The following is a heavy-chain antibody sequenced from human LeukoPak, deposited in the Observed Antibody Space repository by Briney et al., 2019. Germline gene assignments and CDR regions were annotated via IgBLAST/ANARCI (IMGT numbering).Heavy chain of an antibody. CDR2: MNPNSGNT. J-gene: IGHJ6*02. Sequence: ASVKVSCKASGYTFTSYDINWVRQATGQGLEWMGWMNPNSGNTGYAQKFQGRVTMTRDTSISTAYMELSRLRSDDTAVYYCARDGQYCSSTSCLLYYYYYGMDVWGQGTTVTVSS. CDR3: ARDGQYCSSTSCLLYYYYYGMDV. V-gene: IGHV1-8*01. D-gene: IGHD2-2*01. CDR1: GYTFTSYD.